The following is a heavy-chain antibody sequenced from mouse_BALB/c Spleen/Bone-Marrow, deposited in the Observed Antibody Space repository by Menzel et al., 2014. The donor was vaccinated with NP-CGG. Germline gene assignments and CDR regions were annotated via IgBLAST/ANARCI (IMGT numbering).Heavy chain of an antibody. CDR3: VYGNYSYYYAMDF. D-gene: IGHD2-1*01. CDR1: GFAFSSYA. V-gene: IGHV5-6-5*01. Sequence: EVKVVESGGGLVKPGGSLKLSCAASGFAFSSYAMSWVRQTPEKRLEWVASISSGGSTFYPDSVKGRLTISRENARNILYLQMSSLRSEDTAMYYCVYGNYSYYYAMDFWGQGTSVTASS. CDR2: ISSGGST. J-gene: IGHJ4*01.